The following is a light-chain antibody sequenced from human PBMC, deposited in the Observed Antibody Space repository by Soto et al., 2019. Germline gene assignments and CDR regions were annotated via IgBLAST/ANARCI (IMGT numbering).Light chain of an antibody. J-gene: IGKJ3*01. Sequence: EIVLTQSPGTLSLSPGERATLSCRASQSVSVNSLAWYQQKGGQAPRLLIYAASTRATGVPDRFSGSGSGTDFALTISRLETEDFAVYYCQQYGGSPFTVGPRTKVDIK. CDR2: AAS. CDR1: QSVSVNS. CDR3: QQYGGSPFT. V-gene: IGKV3-20*01.